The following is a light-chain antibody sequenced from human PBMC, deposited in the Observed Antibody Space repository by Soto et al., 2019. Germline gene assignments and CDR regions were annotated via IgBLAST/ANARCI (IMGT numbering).Light chain of an antibody. Sequence: QSVLTQPASVSGSAGQSITISCTGSSTDVGAYNYVSWYQQYPGQAPNLLIYEVSRRPSGFSHRFSGSKSVNTASLTTSGLQAEDEAHYYCNSYTTMNTYVFGTGTKVTVL. V-gene: IGLV2-14*01. CDR2: EVS. CDR1: STDVGAYNY. CDR3: NSYTTMNTYV. J-gene: IGLJ1*01.